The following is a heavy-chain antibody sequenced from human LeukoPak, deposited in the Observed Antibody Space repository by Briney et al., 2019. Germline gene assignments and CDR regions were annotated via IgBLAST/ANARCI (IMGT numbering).Heavy chain of an antibody. J-gene: IGHJ4*02. Sequence: PGGSLRLSCAASGFTFSDYDMSWIRQAPGKGLQLVSYTSNSGSNTNYADSVKGRFTISRDNAKNSLYLQMNSLRAEDTALYYCARDTHDYYDISGHYSPDYWGQGTLVSVSS. D-gene: IGHD3-22*01. CDR1: GFTFSDYD. CDR3: ARDTHDYYDISGHYSPDY. CDR2: TSNSGSNT. V-gene: IGHV3-11*05.